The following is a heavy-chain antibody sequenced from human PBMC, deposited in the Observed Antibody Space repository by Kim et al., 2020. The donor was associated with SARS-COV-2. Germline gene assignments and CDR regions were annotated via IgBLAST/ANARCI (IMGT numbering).Heavy chain of an antibody. J-gene: IGHJ3*01. CDR1: GNTFSSYA. D-gene: IGHD3-10*01. Sequence: ASVKVSCKASGNTFSSYAMNWVRQAPGQGLEWMGWINTNTRKPAYAQGFTGRFVFSLDTSVSTTYLQISSLKSEDTAVYYCASSMVYGVISAFDLWGQGTMVTVSS. V-gene: IGHV7-4-1*02. CDR2: INTNTRKP. CDR3: ASSMVYGVISAFDL.